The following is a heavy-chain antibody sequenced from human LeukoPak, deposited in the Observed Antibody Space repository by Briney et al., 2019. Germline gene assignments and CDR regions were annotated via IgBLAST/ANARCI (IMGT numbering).Heavy chain of an antibody. CDR3: ARDLTAAYYYGSGSYYNDPPGFDY. D-gene: IGHD3-10*01. CDR2: IKQDGSEK. V-gene: IGHV3-7*01. J-gene: IGHJ4*02. Sequence: GGSLRLSRAASGFTFSSYWMSWVRQAPGKGLEWVANIKQDGSEKYYVDSVKARFTISRDNAKNSLYLQMNSLRAEDTAVYYCARDLTAAYYYGSGSYYNDPPGFDYWGQGTLVTVSS. CDR1: GFTFSSYW.